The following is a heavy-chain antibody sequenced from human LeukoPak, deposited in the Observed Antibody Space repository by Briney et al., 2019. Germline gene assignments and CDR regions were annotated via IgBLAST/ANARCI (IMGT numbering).Heavy chain of an antibody. J-gene: IGHJ4*02. Sequence: SETLSLTCTVSGGSISSSSYYWGWIRQPPGKGLEWLGSIYYSGSTYYNPSLKSRVTISVDTSKNQFSLKLSSVTAADTAVYYCARDGDYDSTGGFDYWGQGTLVTVSS. CDR1: GGSISSSSYY. CDR2: IYYSGST. CDR3: ARDGDYDSTGGFDY. D-gene: IGHD3-22*01. V-gene: IGHV4-39*07.